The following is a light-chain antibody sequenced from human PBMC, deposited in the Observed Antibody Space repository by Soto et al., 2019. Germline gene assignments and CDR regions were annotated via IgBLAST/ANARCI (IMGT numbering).Light chain of an antibody. CDR3: QQRSNWPLT. V-gene: IGKV3-11*01. CDR1: QSVSTY. J-gene: IGKJ1*01. Sequence: EIVLTQSPATLSLSPGERATLSCRASQSVSTYFAWYQQKPGQAPRLLIYDASNRATGIPARFSGSGSGTEFTLTISSLEPDDFAFYYCQQRSNWPLTFGHRTRVEIK. CDR2: DAS.